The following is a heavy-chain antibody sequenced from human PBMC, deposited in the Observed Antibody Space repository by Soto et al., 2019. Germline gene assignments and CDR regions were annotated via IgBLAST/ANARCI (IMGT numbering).Heavy chain of an antibody. Sequence: QVQLVESGGGVVQPGRSLRLSCAASGFTFSSYAMHWVRQAPGKGLEWVAVISYDGSNKYYADSVKGRFTISRDNSKNTLYLQMNSLRAEDTAVYYTTAITTGKDVWGQGNTVTVSS. CDR3: TAITTGKDV. V-gene: IGHV3-30-3*01. D-gene: IGHD1-1*01. CDR2: ISYDGSNK. J-gene: IGHJ6*02. CDR1: GFTFSSYA.